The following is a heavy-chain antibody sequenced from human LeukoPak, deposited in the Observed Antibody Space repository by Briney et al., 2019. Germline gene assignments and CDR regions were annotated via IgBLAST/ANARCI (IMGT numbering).Heavy chain of an antibody. J-gene: IGHJ4*02. CDR1: GFTFSSYW. V-gene: IGHV3-43D*03. CDR3: AKGPFGRDGSGSYYYFDY. Sequence: GGSLRLSCAASGFTFSSYWMHWVRQAPGKGLEWVSLISWDGGSTYYADSVKGRFTISRDNSKNSLYLQMNSLRAEDTALYYCAKGPFGRDGSGSYYYFDYWGQGTLVTVSS. CDR2: ISWDGGST. D-gene: IGHD3-10*01.